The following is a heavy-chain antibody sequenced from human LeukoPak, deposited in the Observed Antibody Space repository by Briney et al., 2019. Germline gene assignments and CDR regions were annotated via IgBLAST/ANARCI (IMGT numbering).Heavy chain of an antibody. CDR3: ARDLGQYYDTSDNWFDP. CDR2: INSDGINT. V-gene: IGHV3-74*01. J-gene: IGHJ5*02. D-gene: IGHD3-22*01. Sequence: QPGGSLRLSCAASGFTFSNDWMHWVRQAPGKGLVWVSRINSDGINTSYADSVKGRFTISRDNAKNTLNLQMNSLRAEDTAVYYCARDLGQYYDTSDNWFDPWGQGTLVTVSS. CDR1: GFTFSNDW.